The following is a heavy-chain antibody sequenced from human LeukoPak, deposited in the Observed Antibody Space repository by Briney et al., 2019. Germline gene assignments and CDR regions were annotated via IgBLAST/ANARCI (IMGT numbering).Heavy chain of an antibody. CDR1: GFTLSSYW. Sequence: GGSLRLSCAASGFTLSSYWMSWVRQAPGKGLEWVANIKQDGSEKYYVDSVKGRFTISRDNAKNSLYLQMNSLRAEDTAVYYCARTNYRVVVPAAIDYWGQGTLVTVSS. V-gene: IGHV3-7*01. J-gene: IGHJ4*02. CDR2: IKQDGSEK. D-gene: IGHD2-2*01. CDR3: ARTNYRVVVPAAIDY.